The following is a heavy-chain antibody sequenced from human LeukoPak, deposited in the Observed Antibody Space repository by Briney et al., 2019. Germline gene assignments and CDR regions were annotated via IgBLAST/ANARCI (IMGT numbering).Heavy chain of an antibody. J-gene: IGHJ1*01. CDR2: IYYSGST. CDR3: ARGFGAAASQH. CDR1: GGSISSSSYY. Sequence: PSETLSLTCTVSGGSISSSSYYWGWIRQPPGKGLEWIGSIYYSGSTYYNPSLKSRVTISVDTSKNQFSLKLSSVTAADTAVYYCARGFGAAASQHWGQGTLVTVSS. V-gene: IGHV4-39*07. D-gene: IGHD6-13*01.